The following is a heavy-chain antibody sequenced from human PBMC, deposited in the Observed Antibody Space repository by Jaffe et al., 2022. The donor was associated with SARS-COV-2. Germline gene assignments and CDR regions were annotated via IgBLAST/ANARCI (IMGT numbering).Heavy chain of an antibody. CDR1: GYTFTSYG. D-gene: IGHD2-15*01. J-gene: IGHJ4*02. Sequence: QVQLVQSGAEVKKPGASVKVSCKASGYTFTSYGISWVRQAPGQGLEWMGWISAYNGNTNYAQKLQGRVTMTTDTSTSTAYMELRSLRSDDTAVYYCARVYQQVEVAATFRSVDYWGQGTLVTVSS. CDR3: ARVYQQVEVAATFRSVDY. V-gene: IGHV1-18*01. CDR2: ISAYNGNT.